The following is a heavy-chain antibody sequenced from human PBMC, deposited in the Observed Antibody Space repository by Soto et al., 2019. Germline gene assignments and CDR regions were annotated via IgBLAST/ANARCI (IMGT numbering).Heavy chain of an antibody. Sequence: QVQLVQSGAEVKKPGASVKISCTASGYTFTDYYIHWVRQAPGQGPEWVGIINPYGGSTAYAQNFQGRITMTGDTSTSTVYMELSSLMSDDTAVYYCARALPRIPASRAGDYWGQGTLGSVSS. CDR1: GYTFTDYY. CDR2: INPYGGST. V-gene: IGHV1-46*01. D-gene: IGHD6-6*01. CDR3: ARALPRIPASRAGDY. J-gene: IGHJ4*02.